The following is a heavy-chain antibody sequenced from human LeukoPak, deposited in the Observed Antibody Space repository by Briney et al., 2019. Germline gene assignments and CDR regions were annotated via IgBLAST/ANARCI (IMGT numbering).Heavy chain of an antibody. V-gene: IGHV5-51*01. CDR1: GYSFTNYW. D-gene: IGHD2-15*01. CDR3: GRRGTTCSDDKCYSDGLHY. Sequence: GESLKISCKGSGYSFTNYWIDWVRQMPGKGLEYMGIIYPGDSDTGYSPSFQGKIAISVDKSINTAYLQWSSLKALDTGIYYCGRRGTTCSDDKCYSDGLHYWGQGTLVTVSS. J-gene: IGHJ4*02. CDR2: IYPGDSDT.